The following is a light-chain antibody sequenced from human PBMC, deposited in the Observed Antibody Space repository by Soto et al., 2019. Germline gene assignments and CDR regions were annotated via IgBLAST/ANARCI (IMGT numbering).Light chain of an antibody. CDR2: AAS. Sequence: VLSQSLRSLRLTPGARATLSGRASQSVGSNYLSWYQQKPGQAPRVLIYAASSRATGIPDRFSGSGSGTEFTLTISSLQSEDFAVYYCQQRSNWPITFGQGTRLAI. V-gene: IGKV3D-20*02. CDR3: QQRSNWPIT. J-gene: IGKJ5*01. CDR1: QSVGSNY.